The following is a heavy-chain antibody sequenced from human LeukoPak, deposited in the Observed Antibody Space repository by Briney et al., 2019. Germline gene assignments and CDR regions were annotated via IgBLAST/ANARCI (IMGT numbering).Heavy chain of an antibody. CDR2: IYYSGST. CDR3: AGNLYSYGYRGNWFDP. V-gene: IGHV4-61*08. D-gene: IGHD5-18*01. J-gene: IGHJ5*02. CDR1: GDSISTGGHS. Sequence: SQTLSLTCAVSGDSISTGGHSWSWIRQPPGKGLEWIGYIYYSGSTNYNPSLRSRVTISVDTSKNQFSLKLSSVTAADTAVYYCAGNLYSYGYRGNWFDPWGQGTLVTVSS.